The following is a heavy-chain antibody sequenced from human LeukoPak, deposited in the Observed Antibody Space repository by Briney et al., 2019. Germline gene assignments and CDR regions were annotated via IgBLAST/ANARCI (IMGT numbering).Heavy chain of an antibody. CDR1: GGSISSYY. J-gene: IGHJ4*02. Sequence: SETLSLTCTVSGGSISSYYWSWIRQPPGKGLEWIGYIYYRGSTNYNPSLKSRVTISVDTSKNQFSLKLSSVTAADTAVYYCARESVTTGYFDYWGQGTLVTVSS. V-gene: IGHV4-59*01. CDR2: IYYRGST. CDR3: ARESVTTGYFDY. D-gene: IGHD4-17*01.